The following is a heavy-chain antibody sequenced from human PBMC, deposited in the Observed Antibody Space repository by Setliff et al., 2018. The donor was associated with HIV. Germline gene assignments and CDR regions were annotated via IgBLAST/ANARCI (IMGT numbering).Heavy chain of an antibody. CDR2: IYHSGST. D-gene: IGHD1-7*01. CDR3: ARHGGITGTTDAFDI. J-gene: IGHJ3*02. CDR1: GYSISSGYY. Sequence: SETLSLTCTVSGYSISSGYYWGWIRQPPGKGLEWIGSIYHSGSTYYNPSLKSRVTISIDTSKHQFSLKLTSVTAADTAVYYCARHGGITGTTDAFDIWGQGTMVTVSS. V-gene: IGHV4-38-2*02.